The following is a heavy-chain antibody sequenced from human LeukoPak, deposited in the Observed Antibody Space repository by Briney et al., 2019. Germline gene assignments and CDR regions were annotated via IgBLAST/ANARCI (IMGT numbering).Heavy chain of an antibody. CDR3: ARYSAPIGYDVYWFDP. J-gene: IGHJ5*02. CDR2: IDYTGST. V-gene: IGHV4-59*01. D-gene: IGHD5-12*01. Sequence: PSETLSLTCTVSGDSISTYYWSWIRQPPGKGLEWIGYIDYTGSTYYNPSLKSRVTISVDTSKNQVSLNLSSVTAADTAAYYCARYSAPIGYDVYWFDPWGQGTLVTVSS. CDR1: GDSISTYY.